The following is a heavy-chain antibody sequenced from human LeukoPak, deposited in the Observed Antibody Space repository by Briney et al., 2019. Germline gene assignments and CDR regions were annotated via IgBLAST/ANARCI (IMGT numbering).Heavy chain of an antibody. CDR1: GGSISSYY. Sequence: SETLSLTCTVSGGSISSYYLSWIRQPPGKGLEWIGYIYYSGSTNYNPSLKSRVTISVDTSKNQFSLKLSSVTAADTAVYYCARGGEYCSGGSCYLDYWGQGTLVTVSS. V-gene: IGHV4-59*08. J-gene: IGHJ4*02. CDR2: IYYSGST. CDR3: ARGGEYCSGGSCYLDY. D-gene: IGHD2-15*01.